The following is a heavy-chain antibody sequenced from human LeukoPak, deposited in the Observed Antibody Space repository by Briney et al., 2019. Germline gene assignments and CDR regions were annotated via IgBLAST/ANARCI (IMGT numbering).Heavy chain of an antibody. CDR1: GGSFSGYY. CDR2: INHSGYT. D-gene: IGHD6-13*01. Sequence: PSETLSLTCALYGGSFSGYYWSWIRQSPGKGPEWIGQINHSGYTNYKPSLKSRVTMSVDTSKNQFSLKLSSVTAADTAVYYCARDLRGSSWYGHNWFDPWGQGTLVTVSS. V-gene: IGHV4-34*01. J-gene: IGHJ5*02. CDR3: ARDLRGSSWYGHNWFDP.